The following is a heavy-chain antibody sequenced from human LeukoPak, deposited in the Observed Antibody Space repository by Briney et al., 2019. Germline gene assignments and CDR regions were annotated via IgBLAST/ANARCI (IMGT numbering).Heavy chain of an antibody. V-gene: IGHV3-30-3*01. D-gene: IGHD2-2*01. J-gene: IGHJ6*02. CDR2: IPYDGSNK. CDR3: ARERYCSSTSCYAGSVYGMDV. Sequence: GRSLRLSCAASGFTFSSYAMYWVRQAPGKGLEWVAVIPYDGSNKYYADSVKGRFTISRDNSKNTLYLQMNSLRAEDTAVYYCARERYCSSTSCYAGSVYGMDVWGQGTTVTVSS. CDR1: GFTFSSYA.